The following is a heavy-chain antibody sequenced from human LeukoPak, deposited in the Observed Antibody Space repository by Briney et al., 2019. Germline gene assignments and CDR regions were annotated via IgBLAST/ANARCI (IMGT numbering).Heavy chain of an antibody. CDR3: AKENYRGVED. D-gene: IGHD3-10*01. CDR1: GFSFNDYG. V-gene: IGHV3-20*04. Sequence: GGSLTLSCAASGFSFNDYGMSWVRQAPGQGPEWVSGITWNGGSADYAASVKGRFTISRDNARNFLYLQMNSLRAEDTALYYCAKENYRGVEDWGQGTLVTVSS. CDR2: ITWNGGSA. J-gene: IGHJ4*02.